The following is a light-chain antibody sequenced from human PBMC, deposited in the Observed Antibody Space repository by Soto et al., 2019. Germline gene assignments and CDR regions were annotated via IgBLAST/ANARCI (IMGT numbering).Light chain of an antibody. CDR3: SSYTSSNTWV. V-gene: IGLV2-14*01. J-gene: IGLJ3*02. CDR1: SSDVGDYNY. CDR2: EVS. Sequence: QSALTQPDSVSGSPGQSITISFTGTSSDVGDYNYVSWYQQHPGKAPKLMIYEVSNRPSGVSNRFSGSKSGNTASLTISGLQAEDEADYYCSSYTSSNTWVFGGGTKLTVL.